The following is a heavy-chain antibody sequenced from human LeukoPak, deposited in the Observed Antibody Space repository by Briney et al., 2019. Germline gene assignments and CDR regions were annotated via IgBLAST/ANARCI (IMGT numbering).Heavy chain of an antibody. J-gene: IGHJ4*02. CDR3: AKGSGAGDYFDY. V-gene: IGHV3-23*01. CDR2: ISGSGGST. D-gene: IGHD3-10*01. CDR1: GFTFSSYA. Sequence: GGSLRLSCAASGFTFSSYAMRWARQAPGKGLEWVSAISGSGGSTYYADSVKGRFTISRDNSKNTLYLQMNSLRAEDTAVYYCAKGSGAGDYFDYWGQGTLVTVSS.